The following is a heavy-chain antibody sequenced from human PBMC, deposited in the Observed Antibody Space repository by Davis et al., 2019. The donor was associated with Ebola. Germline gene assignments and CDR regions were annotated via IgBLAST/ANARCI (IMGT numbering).Heavy chain of an antibody. V-gene: IGHV1-69*04. D-gene: IGHD3-10*01. CDR2: IIPILGIA. CDR3: ARDASGTNYYYYGMDV. J-gene: IGHJ6*04. Sequence: SVKVSCKASGGTFSSYTISWVRQAPGQGLEWMGRIIPILGIANYAQKFQGRVTITADKSTSTAYMELTSLRSDDSAVYYCARDASGTNYYYYGMDVWGKGTTVTVSS. CDR1: GGTFSSYT.